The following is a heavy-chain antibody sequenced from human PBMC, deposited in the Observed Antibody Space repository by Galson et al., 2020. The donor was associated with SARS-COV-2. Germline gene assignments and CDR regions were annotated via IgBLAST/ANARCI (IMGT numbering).Heavy chain of an antibody. CDR3: ARRYVSGLSPYWYLDL. Sequence: SETLSLTCSVSGGSISSGGYSWTWIRQPPGKGLEWIGYVYHSGATQYNPSLKSRLTISVDRSKNQLSLKLTSVTAADTAVYYCARRYVSGLSPYWYLDLWGRGTLVTVSS. D-gene: IGHD3-16*01. V-gene: IGHV4-30-2*01. CDR1: GGSISSGGYS. CDR2: VYHSGAT. J-gene: IGHJ2*01.